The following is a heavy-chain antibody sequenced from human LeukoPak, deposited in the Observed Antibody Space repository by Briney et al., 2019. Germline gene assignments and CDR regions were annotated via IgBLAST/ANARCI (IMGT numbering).Heavy chain of an antibody. V-gene: IGHV4-30-4*08. CDR1: GGSISSGDYY. J-gene: IGHJ3*02. CDR2: IYYSGST. D-gene: IGHD3-22*01. CDR3: ARTSLSGPPMIVVVGDDAFDI. Sequence: SETLSLTCTVSGGSISSGDYYWSWIRQPPGKGLEWIGYIYYSGSTYYNPSLKSRVTISVDTSKNRFSLKLSSVTAADTAVYYCARTSLSGPPMIVVVGDDAFDIWGQGTMVTVSS.